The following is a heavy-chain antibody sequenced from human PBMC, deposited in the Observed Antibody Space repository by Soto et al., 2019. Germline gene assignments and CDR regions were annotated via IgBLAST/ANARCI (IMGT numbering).Heavy chain of an antibody. Sequence: ASVKVSCKASGYTFTSYGISWVRQAPGQGLEWMGWISAYNGNTNYAQKLQGRVTMTTDTSTSTAYMELSSLRSDDTAVYYCARETIFGVVIRPYYYYGMDVWGQGTKVTVSS. D-gene: IGHD3-3*01. CDR3: ARETIFGVVIRPYYYYGMDV. CDR1: GYTFTSYG. J-gene: IGHJ6*02. V-gene: IGHV1-18*01. CDR2: ISAYNGNT.